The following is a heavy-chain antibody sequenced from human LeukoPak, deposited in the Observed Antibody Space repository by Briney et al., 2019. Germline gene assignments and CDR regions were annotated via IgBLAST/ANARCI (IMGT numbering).Heavy chain of an antibody. D-gene: IGHD3-10*01. Sequence: GGSLRLSCAASGFTFSSYSMNWVRQAPGKGLEWASSISSSSSYIYYADSVKGRFTISRDNAKNSLYLQMNSLRAEDTAVYYCARDQGWAYYGSGSYFYFDYWGQGTLVTVSS. CDR1: GFTFSSYS. V-gene: IGHV3-21*01. J-gene: IGHJ4*02. CDR2: ISSSSSYI. CDR3: ARDQGWAYYGSGSYFYFDY.